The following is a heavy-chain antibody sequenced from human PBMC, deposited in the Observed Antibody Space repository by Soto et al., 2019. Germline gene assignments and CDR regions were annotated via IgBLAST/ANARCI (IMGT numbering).Heavy chain of an antibody. Sequence: QVQLQQWGAGLLKPSETLSLTCAVYGGSFSGYYWSWIRQPPGKGLEWIGEINHSGSTNYNPSLKSRVTISVDPSKNQFSLKLSSVTAADTAVYYCASLKGYQLLHSNWFDPWGQGTLVTVSS. J-gene: IGHJ5*02. CDR2: INHSGST. D-gene: IGHD2-2*01. CDR3: ASLKGYQLLHSNWFDP. V-gene: IGHV4-34*01. CDR1: GGSFSGYY.